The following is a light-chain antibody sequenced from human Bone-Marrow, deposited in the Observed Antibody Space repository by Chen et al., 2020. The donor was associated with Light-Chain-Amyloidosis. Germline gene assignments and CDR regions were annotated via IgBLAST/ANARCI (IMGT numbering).Light chain of an antibody. Sequence: QSVLTQPPSASGTPGQRVPISCSGSSSNIGTKNVNWYQQLPGTAPKLLLYTDNQRPSGVPDRFSGSKSGTSASLAISGLQSEDEADYYCAAWDGSLDGWVFGGGTKLTVL. CDR2: TDN. CDR3: AAWDGSLDGWV. V-gene: IGLV1-44*01. CDR1: SSNIGTKN. J-gene: IGLJ3*02.